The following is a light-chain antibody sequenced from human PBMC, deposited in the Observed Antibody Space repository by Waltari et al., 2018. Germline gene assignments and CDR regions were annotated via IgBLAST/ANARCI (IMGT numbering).Light chain of an antibody. CDR3: QQYESWPLT. CDR1: QSVSTN. V-gene: IGKV3-15*01. CDR2: GAS. Sequence: EIVMTQSPATLSVSTGERATLSCRASQSVSTNLAWFQQRSGQAPRLLLYGASTRATGIPAKFSGSGSGTEFTLTISSLQSEDFVLYYCQQYESWPLTFGGGTKVEI. J-gene: IGKJ4*01.